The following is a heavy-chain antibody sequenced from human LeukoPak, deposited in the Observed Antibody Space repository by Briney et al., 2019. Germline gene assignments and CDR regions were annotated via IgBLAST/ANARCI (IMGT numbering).Heavy chain of an antibody. V-gene: IGHV4-59*01. CDR3: ARETVWSGYCDY. CDR2: IYYSGST. CDR1: GGSISSYY. J-gene: IGHJ4*02. D-gene: IGHD3-3*01. Sequence: SETLSLTCTVSGGSISSYYWSWIRQPPGKGLEWIGYIYYSGSTNYNPSLKSRVTISVDTSKNQFSLKLSSVTAADTAVYYCARETVWSGYCDYWGQGTLVTVSS.